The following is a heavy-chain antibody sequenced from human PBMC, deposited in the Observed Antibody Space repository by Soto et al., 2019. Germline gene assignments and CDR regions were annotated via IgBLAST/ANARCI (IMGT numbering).Heavy chain of an antibody. CDR1: GGSISSGGYY. J-gene: IGHJ5*02. D-gene: IGHD3-10*01. CDR2: IYYSGST. V-gene: IGHV4-30-4*01. CDR3: AKRQIDLWFGESASGWFDP. Sequence: SETLSLTCTVSGGSISSGGYYWSWIRQPPGKGLEWIGYIYYSGSTYYNPSLKSRVTISVDTSKNQFSLKLSSVTAADTAVYYCAKRQIDLWFGESASGWFDPWGQGTLVTVSS.